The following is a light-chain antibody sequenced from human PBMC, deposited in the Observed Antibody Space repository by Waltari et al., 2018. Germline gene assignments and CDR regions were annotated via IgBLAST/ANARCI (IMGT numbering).Light chain of an antibody. CDR3: CSYAGSGIVI. J-gene: IGLJ2*01. CDR1: SSDVGKYNL. V-gene: IGLV2-23*02. Sequence: QSALTQPASVSGSPGQSLTISCTGTSSDVGKYNLVSWYQQPPGKVPKVMIFEVTKRPSGVSNRFSGSKSGNTASLTISGLQAEDEADYYCCSYAGSGIVIFGGGTKLTVL. CDR2: EVT.